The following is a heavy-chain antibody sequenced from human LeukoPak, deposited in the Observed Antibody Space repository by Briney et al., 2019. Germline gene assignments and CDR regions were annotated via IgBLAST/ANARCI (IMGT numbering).Heavy chain of an antibody. CDR3: ARAPLQSVYYYYMDV. J-gene: IGHJ6*03. Sequence: ASVKVSCKTTGGRFKSYGFSWVRQAPGQGLEWMGGIIPVFDRPNYAQKFEGRVTITADKSTNTTYMEISRLTSDDTAVYYCARAPLQSVYYYYMDVWGKGTTVTVSS. CDR2: IIPVFDRP. CDR1: GGRFKSYG. V-gene: IGHV1-69*06.